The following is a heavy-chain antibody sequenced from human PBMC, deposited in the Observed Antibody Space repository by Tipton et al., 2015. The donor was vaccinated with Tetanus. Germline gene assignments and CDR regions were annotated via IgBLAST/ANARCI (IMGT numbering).Heavy chain of an antibody. CDR2: IYQNGDV. J-gene: IGHJ6*02. CDR3: ARERIEAFYYHGLDV. Sequence: LRLSCTVSGGSISSFYWYWIRQPPGKGLEWIAYIYQNGDVNYNPSLQSRVTISVGTSMNQFSLQLAFVTAADTAIYYCARERIEAFYYHGLDVWGPGTTVTVSS. V-gene: IGHV4-59*01. CDR1: GGSISSFY. D-gene: IGHD2-21*01.